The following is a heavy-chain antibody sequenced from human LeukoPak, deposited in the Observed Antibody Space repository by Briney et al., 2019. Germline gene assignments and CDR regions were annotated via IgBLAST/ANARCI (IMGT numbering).Heavy chain of an antibody. V-gene: IGHV3-7*01. CDR2: IKQDGSEK. Sequence: GGSLRLSCAVSGLTFSSHWMTWVRQAPGKGLELVANIKQDGSEKYHVDSVKGRFTIDRDNAKNSLYLQMSSVRAEDTAVYYCARVGCTTTSCLANWGQGTLVTVSS. CDR3: ARVGCTTTSCLAN. D-gene: IGHD2-2*01. J-gene: IGHJ4*02. CDR1: GLTFSSHW.